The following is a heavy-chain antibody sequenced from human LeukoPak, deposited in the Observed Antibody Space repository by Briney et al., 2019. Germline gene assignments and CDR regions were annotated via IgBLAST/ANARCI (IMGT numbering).Heavy chain of an antibody. V-gene: IGHV3-21*01. Sequence: GGSLRLSCSASGFTFSSYSMTWVRQAPGKGLEWVSFISSSSSYIYYTDSVKGRFTISRDNAKNSLYLQMNSLRAEDTAVYYCASSPNWGQGTLVTVSS. CDR2: ISSSSSYI. CDR3: ASSPN. CDR1: GFTFSSYS. J-gene: IGHJ4*02.